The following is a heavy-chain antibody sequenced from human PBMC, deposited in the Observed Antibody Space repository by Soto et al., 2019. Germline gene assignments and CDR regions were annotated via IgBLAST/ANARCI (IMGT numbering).Heavy chain of an antibody. CDR2: IKSKTDGGTT. J-gene: IGHJ6*02. CDR1: GFTFSNAW. CDR3: TTDAVQYSSSSWVYYYYGMDV. D-gene: IGHD6-6*01. Sequence: GGSLRLSCAASGFTFSNAWMSWVRHAPGKGLEWVGRIKSKTDGGTTDYAAPVKGRFTISRDDSKNTLYLQMNSLKTEDTAVYYGTTDAVQYSSSSWVYYYYGMDVWGQGPRSPSP. V-gene: IGHV3-15*01.